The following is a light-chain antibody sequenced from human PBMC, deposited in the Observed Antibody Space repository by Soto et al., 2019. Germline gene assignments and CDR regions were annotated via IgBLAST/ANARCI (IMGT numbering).Light chain of an antibody. CDR3: LRYNNFWT. CDR2: KAS. Sequence: DIQMTQSPSTLSASVGDRVTITCRASQSINNWLAWYQQKPGKAPNLLIYKASSLESGVPSRFSGSGSGTEFTLTISSLQPEDFATYYCLRYNNFWTFGQGTKVDIK. V-gene: IGKV1-5*03. J-gene: IGKJ1*01. CDR1: QSINNW.